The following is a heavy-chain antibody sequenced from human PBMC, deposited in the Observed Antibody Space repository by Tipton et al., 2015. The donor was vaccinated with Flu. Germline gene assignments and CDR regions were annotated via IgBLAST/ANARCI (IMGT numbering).Heavy chain of an antibody. CDR2: IYTDDGT. CDR1: GFTIRNTF. J-gene: IGHJ4*02. CDR3: VRGTAANSADN. Sequence: AVSGFTIRNTFMSWVRQAPGKGLKWVSIIYTDDGTYYADSVKGRFTISRDTSKNTVYLQMNSLTVDDTALYYCVRGTAANSADNWGQGTLVTVSS. D-gene: IGHD4-23*01. V-gene: IGHV3-53*01.